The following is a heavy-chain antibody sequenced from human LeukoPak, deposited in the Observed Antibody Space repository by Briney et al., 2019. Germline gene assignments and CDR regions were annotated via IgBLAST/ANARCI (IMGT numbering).Heavy chain of an antibody. D-gene: IGHD2-2*01. Sequence: QSGGSLRLSCADSGFTFSSYSMNWVRQAPGKGLEWVSYISSSSSTIYYADSVKGRFTISRDNAKNSLYLQMNSLRAEDTAVYYCARDAIDVVVPAAVNWSDPWGQGTLVTVSS. J-gene: IGHJ5*02. CDR1: GFTFSSYS. CDR2: ISSSSSTI. CDR3: ARDAIDVVVPAAVNWSDP. V-gene: IGHV3-48*01.